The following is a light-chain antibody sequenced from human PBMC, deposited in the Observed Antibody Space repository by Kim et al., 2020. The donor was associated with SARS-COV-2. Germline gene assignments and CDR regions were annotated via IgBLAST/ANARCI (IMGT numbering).Light chain of an antibody. CDR1: QSISSW. J-gene: IGKJ2*01. CDR3: QPFNSYLGI. CDR2: DAS. V-gene: IGKV1-5*01. Sequence: DIQMTQSPSTLSASVGDRVTITCRASQSISSWLAWYQQKPGKAPKLLIYDASSLESGVPSRFSGSGSGTEFTLTISSLQPDDFATYYLQPFNSYLGIFGQGTKLE.